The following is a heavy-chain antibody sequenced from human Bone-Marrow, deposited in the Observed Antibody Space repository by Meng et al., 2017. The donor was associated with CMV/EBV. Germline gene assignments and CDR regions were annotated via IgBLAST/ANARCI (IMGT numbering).Heavy chain of an antibody. CDR1: SCTFFSRY. J-gene: IGHJ4*02. CDR2: TNTKSAGT. V-gene: IGHV1-2*06. Sequence: GELVQGGRGGMRPGAAVKGPCKTASCTFFSRYIHWWRHAPGRGREGMGRTNTKSAGTDYVEKFQDRVTMTRNTSYTIVYMELSRRTADDTAVYYCTRTWIDSFTPNFDYWGQGSLVTVSS. CDR3: TRTWIDSFTPNFDY. D-gene: IGHD2-2*03.